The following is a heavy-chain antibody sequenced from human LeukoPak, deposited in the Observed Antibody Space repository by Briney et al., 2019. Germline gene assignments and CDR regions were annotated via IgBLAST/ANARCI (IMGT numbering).Heavy chain of an antibody. CDR3: AREEQGWTYYFDY. V-gene: IGHV3-53*01. CDR2: IYSGGST. D-gene: IGHD3/OR15-3a*01. Sequence: GGSLRLSCAASGFTVSSNYMSWVRQAPGKGLEWVSVIYSGGSTYYADSVKGRFTISRDNSKNTLYLQMNSLRAEDTAVYYCAREEQGWTYYFDYWGQGTLVTVSS. CDR1: GFTVSSNY. J-gene: IGHJ4*02.